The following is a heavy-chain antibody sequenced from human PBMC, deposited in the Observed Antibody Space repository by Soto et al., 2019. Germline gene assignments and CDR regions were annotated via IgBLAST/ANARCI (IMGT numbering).Heavy chain of an antibody. Sequence: QVQLVESGGGVVQPGRSLRLSCAASGFTFSSYAMHWVRQAPGKGLEWVAVILYDGSNKYYADSVKGRFTISRDNSKNTLYRQMNSLRAEDTAVYYCARDGQYSYGTFDYWGQGTLVTVSS. CDR2: ILYDGSNK. D-gene: IGHD5-18*01. CDR1: GFTFSSYA. J-gene: IGHJ4*02. CDR3: ARDGQYSYGTFDY. V-gene: IGHV3-30-3*01.